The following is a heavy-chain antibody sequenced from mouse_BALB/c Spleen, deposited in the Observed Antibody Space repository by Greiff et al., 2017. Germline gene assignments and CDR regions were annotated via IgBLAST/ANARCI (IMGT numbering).Heavy chain of an antibody. Sequence: VQLKESGPGLVKPSQSLSLTCSVTGYSITSGYYWNWIRQFPGNKLEWMGYISYDGSNNYNPSLKNRISITRDTSKNQFFLKLNSVTTEDTATYYCAREGLTTALYWGQGTTLTVSS. CDR3: AREGLTTALY. CDR1: GYSITSGYY. CDR2: ISYDGSN. D-gene: IGHD1-2*01. J-gene: IGHJ2*01. V-gene: IGHV3-6*02.